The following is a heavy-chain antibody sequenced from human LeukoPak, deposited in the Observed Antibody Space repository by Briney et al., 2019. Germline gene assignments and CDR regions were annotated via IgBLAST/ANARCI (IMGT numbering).Heavy chain of an antibody. D-gene: IGHD1-26*01. CDR1: GYTFIGYY. CDR2: INPNSGGT. V-gene: IGHV1-2*02. CDR3: ARDRIGAT. J-gene: IGHJ4*02. Sequence: ASVKVSCKASGYTFIGYYMYWVRQAPGQGLEWMGWINPNSGGTNYAQKSQGRVTMTRGTSINTAYMELSRLRSDDTAVYYCARDRIGATWGQGTLVTVSS.